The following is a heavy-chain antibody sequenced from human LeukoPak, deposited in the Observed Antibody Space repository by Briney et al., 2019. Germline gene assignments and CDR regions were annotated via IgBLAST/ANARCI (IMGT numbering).Heavy chain of an antibody. Sequence: GGSLRLSCAASGFTFSTYWMHWVGQAPGKGLVWVSRVNGDGSSTNYADSVKGRFTISRDNAKNTLYLQMNSLRAEDTAVYYCARDGIAAVDFDYWGQGILVTVSS. CDR3: ARDGIAAVDFDY. J-gene: IGHJ4*02. V-gene: IGHV3-74*01. CDR2: VNGDGSST. D-gene: IGHD6-13*01. CDR1: GFTFSTYW.